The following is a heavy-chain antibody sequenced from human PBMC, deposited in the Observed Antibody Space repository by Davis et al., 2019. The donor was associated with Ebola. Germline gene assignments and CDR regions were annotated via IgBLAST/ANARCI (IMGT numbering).Heavy chain of an antibody. Sequence: GESLKISCDASGDIFTNYWIAWLRQLPGKGLEWMGIIYPGDSATRYSPSFLDQVTISVDKSISTAYLQWSSLKASDTAMDYCARRADIAVADYNWFDPWGQGTLVTVSS. CDR2: IYPGDSAT. D-gene: IGHD6-19*01. CDR3: ARRADIAVADYNWFDP. J-gene: IGHJ5*02. V-gene: IGHV5-51*01. CDR1: GDIFTNYW.